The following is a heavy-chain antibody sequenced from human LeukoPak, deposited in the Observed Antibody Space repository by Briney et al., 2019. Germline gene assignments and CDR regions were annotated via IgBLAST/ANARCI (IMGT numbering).Heavy chain of an antibody. D-gene: IGHD4-17*01. CDR3: VRGSYGAYDY. J-gene: IGHJ4*02. CDR2: ISSDSSYI. CDR1: GFTFTSCA. Sequence: GGSLRLSCTASGFTFTSCAMNWVRQTPGKGLEWVSSISSDSSYIYYADAVHGRFTVSRDNAKYSLYLQMNSLRAEDTAVYYCVRGSYGAYDYWGQGSLVTVSS. V-gene: IGHV3-21*01.